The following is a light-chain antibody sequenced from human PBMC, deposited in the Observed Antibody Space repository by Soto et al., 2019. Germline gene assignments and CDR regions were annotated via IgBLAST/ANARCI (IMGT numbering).Light chain of an antibody. CDR2: KAS. V-gene: IGKV1-5*03. Sequence: DIQMTQSPSTLSASVGDRVTITCRASQSLSSWLAWYQQKPGKAPKVLIYKASTLESGVPSRFSGRGSGTEFTLSISSLQPDDFATYYCQQYNSFPWTFGQGTKVEI. J-gene: IGKJ1*01. CDR1: QSLSSW. CDR3: QQYNSFPWT.